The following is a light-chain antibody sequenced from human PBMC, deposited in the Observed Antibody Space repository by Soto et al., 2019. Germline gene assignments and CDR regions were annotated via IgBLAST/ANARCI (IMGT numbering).Light chain of an antibody. CDR2: GAS. CDR1: QSVRNN. V-gene: IGKV3-15*01. Sequence: EIVMTQSPATLSVSPGERATVPCRASQSVRNNLAWYQQKPGQAPSLLIYGASARATGIPARFSGSGYGTEFTLTISSLQSEDFAVYYCQQYHQWPLTFGGGTRVEIK. CDR3: QQYHQWPLT. J-gene: IGKJ4*01.